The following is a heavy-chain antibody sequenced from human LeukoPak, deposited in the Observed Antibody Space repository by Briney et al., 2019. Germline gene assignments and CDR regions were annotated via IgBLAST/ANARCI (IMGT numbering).Heavy chain of an antibody. V-gene: IGHV1-2*06. CDR3: ARGEIAAAGTPYY. D-gene: IGHD6-13*01. J-gene: IGHJ4*02. CDR2: INPNSGGT. Sequence: ASVKVSCKASGYTFTVYYMHWVRQAPGQGREWMGRINPNSGGTNYAQKFQGRVTMTRDTSISTAYMELSRLRSDDTAVYYCARGEIAAAGTPYYWGQGTLVTVSS. CDR1: GYTFTVYY.